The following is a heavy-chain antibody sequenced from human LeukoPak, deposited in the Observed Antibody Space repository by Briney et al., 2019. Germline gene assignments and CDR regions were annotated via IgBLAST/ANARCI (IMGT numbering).Heavy chain of an antibody. CDR3: PRVTLRFGGILNGFDP. J-gene: IGHJ5*02. D-gene: IGHD4-23*01. V-gene: IGHV4-39*02. CDR1: GGSISSSSYY. Sequence: SETLSLTCTVSGGSISSSSYYWGWIRQPPGKRLEWIGSIYYSGSTYYNPSLKSRVTISVDTSKNHCSLKLSSVTPADTAVYYCPRVTLRFGGILNGFDPWGQGTLVTVSS. CDR2: IYYSGST.